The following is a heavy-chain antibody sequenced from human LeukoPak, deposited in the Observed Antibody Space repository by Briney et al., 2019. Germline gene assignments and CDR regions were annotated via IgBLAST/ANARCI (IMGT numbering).Heavy chain of an antibody. CDR3: ARDGYGYYYYMDV. V-gene: IGHV3-23*01. CDR2: ISGSGGST. D-gene: IGHD5-18*01. CDR1: GFTFSSYA. J-gene: IGHJ6*03. Sequence: PGGSLRLSCAASGFTFSSYAMSWVRQAPGKGLEWVSAISGSGGSTYYADSVKGRFTISRDNSKNTLYLQMNSLRVEDTAVYYCARDGYGYYYYMDVWGKGTTVTVSS.